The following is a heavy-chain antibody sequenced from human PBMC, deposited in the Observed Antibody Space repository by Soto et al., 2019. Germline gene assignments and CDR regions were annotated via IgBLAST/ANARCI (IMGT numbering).Heavy chain of an antibody. Sequence: SVKVSCKASRGTFSSYAISWVRQAPGQGLEWMGGIIPIFGTANYAQKFQGRVTITADESTSTAYMELSSLRSEDTAVYYCARHSSSSWPFDYWGQGTLVTVSS. D-gene: IGHD6-13*01. V-gene: IGHV1-69*13. CDR3: ARHSSSSWPFDY. CDR2: IIPIFGTA. CDR1: RGTFSSYA. J-gene: IGHJ4*02.